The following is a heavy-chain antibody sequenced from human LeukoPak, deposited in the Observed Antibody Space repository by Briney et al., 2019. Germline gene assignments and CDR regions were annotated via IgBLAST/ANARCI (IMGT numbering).Heavy chain of an antibody. J-gene: IGHJ4*02. D-gene: IGHD6-13*01. CDR1: GFTFSSYA. CDR3: ARDKAVAGTRGYFEY. V-gene: IGHV3-23*01. Sequence: GGSLRLSCAASGFTFSSYAMSWVRQAPGKGLEWVSAISGSGGSTYYADSVKGRFTISRDSAKSSLFLHMNSLRAEDTAVYYCARDKAVAGTRGYFEYWGQGTPVTVSS. CDR2: ISGSGGST.